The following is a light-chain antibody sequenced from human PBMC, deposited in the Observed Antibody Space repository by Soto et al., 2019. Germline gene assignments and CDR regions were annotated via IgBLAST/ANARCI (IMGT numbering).Light chain of an antibody. V-gene: IGKV3-20*01. J-gene: IGKJ2*01. CDR2: DAS. CDR1: QGISNIT. CDR3: QQYARPPFA. Sequence: EIVLTQSPATLPRPPGEKPPPPARAGQGISNITLPWYQQKPGQAPRLLLYDASSRATGIPDRVSGSGSGTDFTLTISRLEPEDFAVYYCQQYARPPFAFGQGTKVEIK.